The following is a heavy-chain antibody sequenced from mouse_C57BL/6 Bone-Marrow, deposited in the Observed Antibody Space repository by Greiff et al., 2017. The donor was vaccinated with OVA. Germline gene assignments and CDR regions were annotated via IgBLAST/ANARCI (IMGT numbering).Heavy chain of an antibody. CDR3: ARTYYFDY. J-gene: IGHJ2*01. CDR1: GYTFTSYT. V-gene: IGHV1-4*01. Sequence: VKLMESGAELARPGASVKMSCKASGYTFTSYTMHWVKQRPGQGLEWIGYINPSSGYTKYNQKFKDKATLTADKSSSTAYMQLSSLTSEDSAVYYCARTYYFDYWGQGTTLTVSS. CDR2: INPSSGYT.